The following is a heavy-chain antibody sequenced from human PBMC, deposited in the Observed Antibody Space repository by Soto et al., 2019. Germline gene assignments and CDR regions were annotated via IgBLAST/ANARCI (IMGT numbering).Heavy chain of an antibody. J-gene: IGHJ4*02. CDR2: ISYDGSNK. CDR1: GFTFSSYA. CDR3: ARGVNGYYYDSSGYYDWFYFDY. Sequence: QVQLVESGGGVVQPGRSLRLSCAASGFTFSSYAMHWVRQAPGKGLEWVAVISYDGSNKYYADSVKGRFTISRDNSKNTLYLQMNSLRAEDTAVYYCARGVNGYYYDSSGYYDWFYFDYWGQGTLVTVSS. V-gene: IGHV3-30-3*01. D-gene: IGHD3-22*01.